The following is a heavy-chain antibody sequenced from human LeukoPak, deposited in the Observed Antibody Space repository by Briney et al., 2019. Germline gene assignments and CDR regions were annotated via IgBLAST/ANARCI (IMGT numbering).Heavy chain of an antibody. CDR3: ARNKTTGGGGFDY. V-gene: IGHV1-18*04. CDR1: GYTFNSHG. CDR2: ISGDYGYT. J-gene: IGHJ4*02. D-gene: IGHD3-16*01. Sequence: ASVKVSCKASGYTFNSHGISWIRQAPGQGPEWMGWISGDYGYTKYAQKFQGRVTMTTDTSTDASYMGLRSLRSDDTAVYYCARNKTTGGGGFDYWGQGTLITVSS.